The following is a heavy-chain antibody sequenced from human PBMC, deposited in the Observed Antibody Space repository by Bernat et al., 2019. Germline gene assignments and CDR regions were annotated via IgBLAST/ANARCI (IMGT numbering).Heavy chain of an antibody. V-gene: IGHV3-30*18. J-gene: IGHJ4*02. D-gene: IGHD2-15*01. CDR3: AKDQSECRGGSCYSPDY. CDR2: ISYDGSNK. CDR1: GFTFSSYG. Sequence: QVQLVESGGGVVQPGRSLRLSCAASGFTFSSYGMHWVRQAPGKGLEWVAVISYDGSNKYYVDSVKGRLTISRDNSKNTLYLQMNSLRAEDTAVYYCAKDQSECRGGSCYSPDYWGPGTLVTVSS.